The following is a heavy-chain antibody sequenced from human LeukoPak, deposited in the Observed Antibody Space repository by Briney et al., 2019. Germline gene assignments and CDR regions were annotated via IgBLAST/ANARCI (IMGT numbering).Heavy chain of an antibody. CDR1: GFTFSSYW. J-gene: IGHJ6*02. CDR2: IKQDGSEK. Sequence: GGSLRLSCAASGFTFSSYWMSWVRQAPGTGLEWVANIKQDGSEKYYVDSVKGRFTVSRDNAKRSLYLQIESLRDDDTAVYHCALSSIHKDYYLGMDVWGQGTTVTVSS. V-gene: IGHV3-7*03. CDR3: ALSSIHKDYYLGMDV. D-gene: IGHD2-2*01.